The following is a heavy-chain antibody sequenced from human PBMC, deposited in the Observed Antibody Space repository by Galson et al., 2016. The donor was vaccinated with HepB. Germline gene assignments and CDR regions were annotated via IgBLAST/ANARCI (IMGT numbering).Heavy chain of an antibody. D-gene: IGHD6-19*01. CDR2: ISDDGTNK. J-gene: IGHJ1*01. CDR1: GFSFMSYG. CDR3: VAGKEYFQH. V-gene: IGHV3-30*03. Sequence: SLRLSCAASGFSFMSYGMAWVRQAPGKGLDWVSAISDDGTNKYYADSVKGRFTISSDNSKNTLSLQMTSLRAEDTTVYYCVAGKEYFQHWGQGTLVTVSS.